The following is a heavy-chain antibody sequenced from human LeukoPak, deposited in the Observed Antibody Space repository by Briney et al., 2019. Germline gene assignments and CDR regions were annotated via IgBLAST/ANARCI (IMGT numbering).Heavy chain of an antibody. D-gene: IGHD1-26*01. CDR1: GFTFGDYA. CDR2: IRSKAYGGTT. CDR3: TRDSWRWELRRGVDY. J-gene: IGHJ4*02. V-gene: IGHV3-49*04. Sequence: GGSLRLSCTASGFTFGDYAMSWVRQAPGKGLEWVGFIRSKAYGGTTEYAASVKGRFTISRDDSKSIAYLQMNSLKTEDTAVYYCTRDSWRWELRRGVDYWGQGTLVTVSS.